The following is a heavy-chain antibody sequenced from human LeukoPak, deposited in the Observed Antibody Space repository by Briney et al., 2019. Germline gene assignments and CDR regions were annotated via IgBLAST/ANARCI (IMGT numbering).Heavy chain of an antibody. CDR2: INWNGGST. CDR1: GFTFDDYG. Sequence: RPRGSLRLSCAASGFTFDDYGMSWVRQAPGKGLEWVSGINWNGGSTGYADSVKGRFTISRDNAKNSLYLQMNSLRAEDTALYYCARDISSESTKEMATTYFDYWGQGTLVTVSS. CDR3: ARDISSESTKEMATTYFDY. V-gene: IGHV3-20*04. J-gene: IGHJ4*02. D-gene: IGHD5-24*01.